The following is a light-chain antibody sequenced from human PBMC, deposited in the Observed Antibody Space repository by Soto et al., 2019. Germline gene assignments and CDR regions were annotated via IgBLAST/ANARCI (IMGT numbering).Light chain of an antibody. CDR1: SSDVGGYDY. V-gene: IGLV2-8*01. J-gene: IGLJ1*01. Sequence: QSALTQPPSASGSPGQSVTISCTGTSSDVGGYDYVSWYQQYPGKTPKLMIFEVTKRPSGVPDRFSGSKSGNTASLTVSGLQAEDEADYYCLLYAGTAYVFGTGTKLTVL. CDR3: LLYAGTAYV. CDR2: EVT.